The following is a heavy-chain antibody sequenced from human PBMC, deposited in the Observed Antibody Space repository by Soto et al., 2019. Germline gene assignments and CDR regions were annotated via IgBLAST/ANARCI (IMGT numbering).Heavy chain of an antibody. CDR3: AIRGGDGYNFGMDV. V-gene: IGHV1-69*06. J-gene: IGHJ6*02. CDR1: GGTFSSYA. CDR2: IIPIFGTA. D-gene: IGHD5-12*01. Sequence: QVQLVQSGAEVKKPGSSVKVSCKASGGTFSSYAISWVRQAPGQGLEWMGGIIPIFGTANYAQKFQGRVTITADKSTSTAYMELSSLRSEDTAEYYCAIRGGDGYNFGMDVWGQGTAVTVSS.